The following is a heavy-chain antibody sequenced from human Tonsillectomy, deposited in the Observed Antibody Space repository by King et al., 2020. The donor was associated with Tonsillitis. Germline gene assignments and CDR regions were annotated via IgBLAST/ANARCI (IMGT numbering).Heavy chain of an antibody. CDR1: GGSFSGYY. CDR3: ARFLYYYGSGRFDP. J-gene: IGHJ5*02. D-gene: IGHD3-10*01. CDR2: INHSGST. V-gene: IGHV4-34*01. Sequence: VQLQQWGAGPLKPSETLSLTCAVYGGSFSGYYWSWIRQPPGKGLEWIGEINHSGSTNYNPSLKSRVTISVDTSKNQFSLKLSSVTAADTAVYYCARFLYYYGSGRFDPWGQGTLVTVSS.